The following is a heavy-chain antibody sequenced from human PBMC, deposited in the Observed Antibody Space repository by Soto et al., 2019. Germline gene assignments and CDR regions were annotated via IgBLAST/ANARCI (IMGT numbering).Heavy chain of an antibody. CDR1: GFTFSSYS. V-gene: IGHV3-48*01. Sequence: GGSLRLSCAASGFTFSSYSMNWVRQAPGKGLEWVSYITRSSSPIYYADSVKGRFTISRDNGKNSLYLEMNSLRAEDTAVYYCARESEDLTSNFDYWGQGTLVTVSS. CDR2: ITRSSSPI. J-gene: IGHJ4*02. CDR3: ARESEDLTSNFDY.